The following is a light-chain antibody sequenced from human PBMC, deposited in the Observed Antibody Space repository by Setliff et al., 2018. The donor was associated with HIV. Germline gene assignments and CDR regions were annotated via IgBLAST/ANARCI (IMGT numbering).Light chain of an antibody. V-gene: IGLV2-18*02. CDR3: SSYTSTNTWV. J-gene: IGLJ1*01. CDR2: DVN. CDR1: SSDVGGFIR. Sequence: QSALTQPPSVSGSLGQSVTLSCTGTSSDVGGFIRVSWYQQPPRTAPKLMIYDVNNRPSGVPDRFSGSKSGDTAALTISRLQAEDEADYYCSSYTSTNTWVFGTGTKVTVL.